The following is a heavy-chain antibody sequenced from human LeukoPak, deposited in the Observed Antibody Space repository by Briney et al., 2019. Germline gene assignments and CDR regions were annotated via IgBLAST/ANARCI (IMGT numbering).Heavy chain of an antibody. V-gene: IGHV1-69*13. CDR3: ARDRGSGYSYETPDY. Sequence: SVKVSCKASGGTFSSYAISWVRQTPGQGLEWMGGIIPIFGTANYAQKFQGRVTITADESTSTAYMELSSLRSEDTAVYYCARDRGSGYSYETPDYWGQGTLVTVSS. J-gene: IGHJ4*02. CDR1: GGTFSSYA. D-gene: IGHD5-18*01. CDR2: IIPIFGTA.